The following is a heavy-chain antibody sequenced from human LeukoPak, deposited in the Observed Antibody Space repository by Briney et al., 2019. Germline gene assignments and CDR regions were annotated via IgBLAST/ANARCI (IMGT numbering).Heavy chain of an antibody. V-gene: IGHV4-34*01. Sequence: PSETLSLTCAVYGGSFSGYYWSWIRQPPGKGLEWIGEINHSGSTNYNPSLKSRVTISVDTSKNQFSLKLSSVTAADTAVYYCARGVHSGSWYRPRSTVGVFDYWGQGTLVTVSS. D-gene: IGHD6-13*01. CDR1: GGSFSGYY. CDR2: INHSGST. CDR3: ARGVHSGSWYRPRSTVGVFDY. J-gene: IGHJ4*02.